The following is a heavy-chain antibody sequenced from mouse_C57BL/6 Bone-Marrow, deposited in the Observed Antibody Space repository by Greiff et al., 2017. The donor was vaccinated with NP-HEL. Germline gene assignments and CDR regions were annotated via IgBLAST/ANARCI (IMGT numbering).Heavy chain of an antibody. Sequence: QVQLQQPGAELVKPGASVKLSCKASVYTFTSYWMHWVKQRPGQGLEWIGMIHPNSGSTNYNEKFKSKATLTVDKSSSTAYMQLSSLTSEDSAVYYCARRWLLRWYFDVWGTGTTVTVSS. V-gene: IGHV1-64*01. CDR3: ARRWLLRWYFDV. CDR1: VYTFTSYW. CDR2: IHPNSGST. D-gene: IGHD2-3*01. J-gene: IGHJ1*03.